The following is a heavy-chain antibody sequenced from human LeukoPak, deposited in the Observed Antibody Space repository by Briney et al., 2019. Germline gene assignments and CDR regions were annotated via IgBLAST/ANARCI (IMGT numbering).Heavy chain of an antibody. CDR3: AKTGGDGYNHYYYYYYMDV. CDR2: ISGNGDST. D-gene: IGHD5-24*01. CDR1: GFTFISYS. V-gene: IGHV3-23*01. Sequence: GGSLRLSCSASGFTFISYSMTWVRQAPGEGLEWVSSISGNGDSTYYADSVKGRFTISRDNAKNTLYLQMNSLRAEDTAVYYCAKTGGDGYNHYYYYYYMDVWGKGTTVTISS. J-gene: IGHJ6*03.